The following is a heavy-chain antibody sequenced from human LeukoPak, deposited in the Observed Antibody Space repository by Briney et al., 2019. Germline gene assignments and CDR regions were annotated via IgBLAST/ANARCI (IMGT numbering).Heavy chain of an antibody. Sequence: GGSLRLSCAASGFTFSSYAMSWVRQAPGKGLEWVSAISGSGGSTYYADSVKGRFTISRDNSKNTRYLQMNSLRAEDTAVYYCAKAANGWELLAGYFDYWGQGTLVTVSS. CDR1: GFTFSSYA. V-gene: IGHV3-23*01. J-gene: IGHJ4*02. CDR2: ISGSGGST. CDR3: AKAANGWELLAGYFDY. D-gene: IGHD1-26*01.